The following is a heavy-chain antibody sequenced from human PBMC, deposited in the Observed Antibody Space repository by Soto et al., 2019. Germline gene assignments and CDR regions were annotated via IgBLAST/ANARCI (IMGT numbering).Heavy chain of an antibody. CDR2: TYWDVLK. D-gene: IGHD2-2*01. V-gene: IGHV2-5*02. CDR1: GFSLSTSGVG. J-gene: IGHJ4*02. Sequence: QITLKESGPTLVKPTQTLTLTCTFSGFSLSTSGVGVAWIRQPPGKALEWLALTYWDVLKRYSPSLMRRLTITKDTSKNQVVLTMTNMDPVDAGTYYCAHKGVGYAGAYYFDYWGQGTLFTVSS. CDR3: AHKGVGYAGAYYFDY.